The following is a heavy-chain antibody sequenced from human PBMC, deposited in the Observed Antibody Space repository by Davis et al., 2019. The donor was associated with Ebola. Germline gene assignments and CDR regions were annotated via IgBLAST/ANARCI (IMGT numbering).Heavy chain of an antibody. CDR3: ARARSYGYDY. V-gene: IGHV4-31*03. J-gene: IGHJ4*02. Sequence: SETLSLTCTVSGGSISSCGYYWSWIRQHPGKGLEWIGYIYYSGSTYYNPSLKSRVTISVDTSKNQFSLKLSSVTAADTAVYYCARARSYGYDYWGQGTLVTVSS. CDR1: GGSISSCGYY. D-gene: IGHD5-18*01. CDR2: IYYSGST.